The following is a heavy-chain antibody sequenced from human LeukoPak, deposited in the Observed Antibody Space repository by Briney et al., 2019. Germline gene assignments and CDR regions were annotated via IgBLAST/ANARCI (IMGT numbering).Heavy chain of an antibody. V-gene: IGHV4-4*02. Sequence: PSGTLSLTCAVSGGSIGSSNWWSWVRQPPEKGLEWIGEIYHSGSTNYNPSLKSRVTISVDKSKNQFSLKLSSVTAADTAVYYCARDAGVGATHFDYWGQGTLVTVSS. J-gene: IGHJ4*02. CDR1: GGSIGSSNW. D-gene: IGHD1-26*01. CDR3: ARDAGVGATHFDY. CDR2: IYHSGST.